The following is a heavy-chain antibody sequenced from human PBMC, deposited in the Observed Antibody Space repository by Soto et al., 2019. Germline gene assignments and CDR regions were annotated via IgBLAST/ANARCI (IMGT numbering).Heavy chain of an antibody. CDR2: IYYSGST. CDR3: ARQVWFGDLTFDY. J-gene: IGHJ4*02. D-gene: IGHD3-10*01. V-gene: IGHV4-59*08. CDR1: GGSISSYY. Sequence: PSETLSLTCTVSGGSISSYYWSWIRQPPGNGLEWIGYIYYSGSTNYNPSLKSRVTISVDTSKNQFSLKLSSVTAADTAVYYCARQVWFGDLTFDYWGQGTLVTVSS.